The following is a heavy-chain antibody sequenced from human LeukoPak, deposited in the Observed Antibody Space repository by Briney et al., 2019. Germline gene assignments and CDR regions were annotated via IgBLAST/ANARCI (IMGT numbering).Heavy chain of an antibody. CDR2: IKSKTDGGTT. Sequence: GGSLRLSCAASGFTFSNAWMSWVRQAPGKGLEWAGRIKSKTDGGTTDYAAPVKGRFTISRDDSKNTLYLQMNSLKTEDTAVYYCTTDPSITMIVAGYYFDYWGQGTLVTVSS. D-gene: IGHD3-22*01. CDR3: TTDPSITMIVAGYYFDY. V-gene: IGHV3-15*01. CDR1: GFTFSNAW. J-gene: IGHJ4*02.